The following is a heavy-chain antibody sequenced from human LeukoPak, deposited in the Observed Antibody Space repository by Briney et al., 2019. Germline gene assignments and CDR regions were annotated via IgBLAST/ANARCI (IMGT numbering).Heavy chain of an antibody. CDR3: ASSENCGGDCYPGYYFDY. Sequence: AADTLSLTCAVYGGSFSGYYWSWIRQPPGKGLEWIGEINCSGSTNYNPSLKSRVTISVDTSKNQFSLKLSSVTAADTAVYYCASSENCGGDCYPGYYFDYWGQGTLVTVSS. CDR1: GGSFSGYY. V-gene: IGHV4-34*01. CDR2: INCSGST. J-gene: IGHJ4*02. D-gene: IGHD2-21*02.